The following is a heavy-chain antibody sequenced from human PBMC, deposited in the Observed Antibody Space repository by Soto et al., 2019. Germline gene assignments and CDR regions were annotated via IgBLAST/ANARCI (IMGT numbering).Heavy chain of an antibody. Sequence: SETLSLTCTVSGGSISSYYWSWIRLPPGKGLEWIGYVYHNGNINYNPSLKSRVTVSVDTSKNQFSLKLSSVTAADTAVYYCARVCGGDCHYGMDVWGQGTTVTVSS. D-gene: IGHD2-21*02. CDR1: GGSISSYY. CDR2: VYHNGNI. V-gene: IGHV4-59*12. CDR3: ARVCGGDCHYGMDV. J-gene: IGHJ6*02.